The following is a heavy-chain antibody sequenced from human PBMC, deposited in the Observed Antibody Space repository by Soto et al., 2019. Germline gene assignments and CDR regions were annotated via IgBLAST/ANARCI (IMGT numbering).Heavy chain of an antibody. CDR2: IYPGDSDT. J-gene: IGHJ5*02. V-gene: IGHV5-51*01. D-gene: IGHD3-3*01. Sequence: GESLKISCKGSGYSFTSYWIGWVRQMPGKGLEWMGIIYPGDSDTRYSPSFQGQVTISADKSISTAYLQWSSLKASDTAMYYCARLYDYEFWSGYPNWFDPWGQGTLVTVSS. CDR3: ARLYDYEFWSGYPNWFDP. CDR1: GYSFTSYW.